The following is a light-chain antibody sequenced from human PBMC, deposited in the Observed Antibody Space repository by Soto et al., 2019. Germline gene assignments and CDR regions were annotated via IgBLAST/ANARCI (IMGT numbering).Light chain of an antibody. J-gene: IGKJ4*01. V-gene: IGKV3-15*01. CDR2: GAS. Sequence: EIVMTQSPATLSVSPGERATLSCRASQSVSSNLAWYQQKPGQAPRHLIYGASTRATGIPARFGGSGSGSDFPLTSSSPQSVDFGVYSGQEYNNWPPFSFGGGTQVEIK. CDR3: QEYNNWPPFS. CDR1: QSVSSN.